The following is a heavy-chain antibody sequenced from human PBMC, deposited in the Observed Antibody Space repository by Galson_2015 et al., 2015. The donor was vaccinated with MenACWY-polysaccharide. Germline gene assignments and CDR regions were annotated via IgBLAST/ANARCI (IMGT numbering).Heavy chain of an antibody. Sequence: SVKVSCKASGYTFTNYAMNWVRQAPGQGLEWMGWINTKTGNPTYAQGFTGRCVFSLDTSVSTAYLQISSLEAEDTAVYYCATASGSPVRWGQGTLVTVSS. CDR1: GYTFTNYA. CDR2: INTKTGNP. D-gene: IGHD1-26*01. V-gene: IGHV7-4-1*02. J-gene: IGHJ4*02. CDR3: ATASGSPVR.